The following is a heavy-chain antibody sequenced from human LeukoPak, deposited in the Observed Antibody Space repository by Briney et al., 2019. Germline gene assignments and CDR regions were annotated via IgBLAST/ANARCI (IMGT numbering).Heavy chain of an antibody. CDR3: ARDTWGYFDL. Sequence: PTGGSLRLSCADSGFTVSSNYMRWVRQAPGKGLEWVSVIYSGGSTHYADSVKGRFTISRDNAKNSLYLQMNSLRAEDTAVYYCARDTWGYFDLWGRGTQVTVSS. CDR2: IYSGGST. V-gene: IGHV3-66*01. J-gene: IGHJ2*01. CDR1: GFTVSSNY. D-gene: IGHD7-27*01.